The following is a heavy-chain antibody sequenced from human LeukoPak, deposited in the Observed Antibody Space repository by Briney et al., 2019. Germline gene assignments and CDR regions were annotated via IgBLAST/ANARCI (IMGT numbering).Heavy chain of an antibody. CDR3: ANDGHRHIVVVTAIPYYFYY. V-gene: IGHV3-23*01. J-gene: IGHJ4*02. CDR1: GFTFTSSS. D-gene: IGHD2-21*02. Sequence: PGGSLRLSCAASGFTFTSSSMRWVRQAPQKGLEWVSAISGRGGSTYYADSVKGRFTIYRDNFKTTLYLQMNSLRGGDTAVYYCANDGHRHIVVVTAIPYYFYYCGQGTLVTVSS. CDR2: ISGRGGST.